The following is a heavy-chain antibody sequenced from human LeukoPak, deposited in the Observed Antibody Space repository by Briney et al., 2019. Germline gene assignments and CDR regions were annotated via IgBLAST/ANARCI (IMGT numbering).Heavy chain of an antibody. CDR2: ISSSSSSTI. D-gene: IGHD2-2*01. J-gene: IGHJ4*02. Sequence: GGSLRLSCAASGFTFSGYSMNWVRQAPGKGLEWVSYISSSSSSTIYYADSVKGRFTISRDNTKNSVFLQMDSLRAEDTAVYYCAHPYITSEPSNYWGQGTLVTVSS. CDR3: AHPYITSEPSNY. V-gene: IGHV3-48*04. CDR1: GFTFSGYS.